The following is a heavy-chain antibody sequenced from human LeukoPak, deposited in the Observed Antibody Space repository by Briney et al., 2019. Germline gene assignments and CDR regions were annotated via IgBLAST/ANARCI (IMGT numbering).Heavy chain of an antibody. CDR3: AGDFDFWSGLDP. J-gene: IGHJ5*02. CDR1: GAPISTYY. V-gene: IGHV4-59*01. Sequence: SETLSLTXTVSGAPISTYYWSWIRQPPGEGLEWIGYIYYTGSTSYNPSLKSRITISVDTSKNQFSLKLRSVTAADTAIYYCAGDFDFWSGLDPWGQGTLVTVSS. D-gene: IGHD3-3*01. CDR2: IYYTGST.